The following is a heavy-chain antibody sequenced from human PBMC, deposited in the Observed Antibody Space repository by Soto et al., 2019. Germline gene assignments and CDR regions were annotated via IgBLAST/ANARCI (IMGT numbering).Heavy chain of an antibody. CDR1: GFTFSSYD. J-gene: IGHJ4*02. CDR3: AKDNPRGYSSGRKVFGFDY. D-gene: IGHD6-19*01. V-gene: IGHV3-13*01. CDR2: IGTAGDT. Sequence: PGGSLRLSCAASGFTFSSYDMHWVRQATGKGLEWVSAIGTAGDTYYADSVKGRFTISRDNSKNTLYLQMNSLRAEDTAVYYCAKDNPRGYSSGRKVFGFDYWGQGTLVTVSS.